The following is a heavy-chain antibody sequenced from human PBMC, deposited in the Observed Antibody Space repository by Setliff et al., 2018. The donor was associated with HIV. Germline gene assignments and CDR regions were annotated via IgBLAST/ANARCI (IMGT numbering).Heavy chain of an antibody. CDR3: ARRSGWSLDY. Sequence: NPSETLSLTCTVSGGSISSHFWSWIRQPPGRGLEWIGSIYYSGSTNYNPSLKSRVTISVVTSKNQFSLKLSSVTAADTAVYYCARRSGWSLDYWGQGTLVTVSS. V-gene: IGHV4-59*11. D-gene: IGHD6-19*01. CDR2: IYYSGST. J-gene: IGHJ4*02. CDR1: GGSISSHF.